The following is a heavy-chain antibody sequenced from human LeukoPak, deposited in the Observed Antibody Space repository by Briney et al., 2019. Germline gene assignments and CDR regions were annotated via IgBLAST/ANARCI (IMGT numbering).Heavy chain of an antibody. D-gene: IGHD1-1*01. Sequence: GESLKISCKGSGFSFTTYWIGWVRQMPGKGLEWMGITYPGDSDTRYSPTFQGQVTISADKSITTAYLQWSSLKASDTAMYYCARHGAGWNGDDYYFDYWGQGTLVTVSS. V-gene: IGHV5-51*01. CDR3: ARHGAGWNGDDYYFDY. CDR2: TYPGDSDT. J-gene: IGHJ4*02. CDR1: GFSFTTYW.